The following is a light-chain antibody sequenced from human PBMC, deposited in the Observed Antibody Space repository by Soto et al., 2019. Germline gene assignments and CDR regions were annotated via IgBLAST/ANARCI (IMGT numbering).Light chain of an antibody. CDR2: AAS. V-gene: IGKV1-39*01. CDR1: QSISSY. Sequence: DIQITQSPSSLSSSALERFTITFRASQSISSYLNWYQQKPGKAPKLLIYAASSLQSGVPSRFSGSGSGTDFTLTISSLQPEDFATYYCQQSYSTPRTFGQGTKVDIK. CDR3: QQSYSTPRT. J-gene: IGKJ1*01.